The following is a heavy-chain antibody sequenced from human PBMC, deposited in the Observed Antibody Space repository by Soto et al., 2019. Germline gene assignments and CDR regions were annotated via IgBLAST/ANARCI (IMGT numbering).Heavy chain of an antibody. J-gene: IGHJ4*02. CDR1: GFNLSHPW. D-gene: IGHD3-9*01. Sequence: GGSLRLSCVASGFNLSHPWMTWVRQAAGKGLEWVGRIKSKTDGGTADYAAPVKGRATISRDDSKNTVYLQMSSLKTEDTAVYYCTTGIYYDILTGYHNVAYWGQGALVTVSS. CDR2: IKSKTDGGTA. V-gene: IGHV3-15*01. CDR3: TTGIYYDILTGYHNVAY.